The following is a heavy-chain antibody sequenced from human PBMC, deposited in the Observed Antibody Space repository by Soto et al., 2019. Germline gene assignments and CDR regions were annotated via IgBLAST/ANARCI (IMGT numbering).Heavy chain of an antibody. D-gene: IGHD3-22*01. CDR2: MFYSGNT. CDR3: VSPEGYYDSSGYTLDY. J-gene: IGHJ4*02. V-gene: IGHV4-39*01. Sequence: ETLSLTCSVSGGSISSYYWGWIRQPPGKGLEWIGSMFYSGNTYYNPSLKSRVTLSIDTSKNQFSLKLNSVTAADTAVYYCVSPEGYYDSSGYTLDYWGQGTLVTVSS. CDR1: GGSISSYY.